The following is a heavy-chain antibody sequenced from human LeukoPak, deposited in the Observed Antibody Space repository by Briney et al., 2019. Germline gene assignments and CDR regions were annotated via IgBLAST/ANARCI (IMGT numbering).Heavy chain of an antibody. J-gene: IGHJ4*02. CDR2: INPNSGGT. CDR3: ARLPYLDVDTAMVCY. Sequence: GASVKVSCKASGYTFTGYYMHWVRQAPGQGLEWMGWINPNSGGTNYAQKFQGRVTMTRDTSISTAYMELSRLRSDDTAVYYCARLPYLDVDTAMVCYWGQGTLVTVSS. CDR1: GYTFTGYY. D-gene: IGHD5-18*01. V-gene: IGHV1-2*02.